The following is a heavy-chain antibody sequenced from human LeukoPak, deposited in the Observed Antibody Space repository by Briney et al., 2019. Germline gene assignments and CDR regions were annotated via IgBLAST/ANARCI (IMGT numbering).Heavy chain of an antibody. CDR2: ISPNSGGT. Sequence: ASVKVSCKASGYTFTGYYMHWVRQAPGQGLEWMGWISPNSGGTNYAQKFQGRVTMTRDTSISTAYMELSRLRSDDTAVYYCARVFYYYDSSGYEKYYFDYWGQGTLVTVSS. V-gene: IGHV1-2*02. J-gene: IGHJ4*02. D-gene: IGHD3-22*01. CDR3: ARVFYYYDSSGYEKYYFDY. CDR1: GYTFTGYY.